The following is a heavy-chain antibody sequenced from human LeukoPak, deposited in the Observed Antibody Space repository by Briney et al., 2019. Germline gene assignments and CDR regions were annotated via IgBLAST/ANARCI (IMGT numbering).Heavy chain of an antibody. CDR2: FDPEDGET. CDR3: ASTRGDIDYGDYYFDY. J-gene: IGHJ4*02. CDR1: GYTLTELS. Sequence: ASVKVSCMVSGYTLTELSMHWVRQAPGKGREWMGGFDPEDGETIYAQNFQGRVTMTEDTSTDTAYMELRSLRSKDTAVYYCASTRGDIDYGDYYFDYWGQGTLVTVSS. V-gene: IGHV1-24*01. D-gene: IGHD4-17*01.